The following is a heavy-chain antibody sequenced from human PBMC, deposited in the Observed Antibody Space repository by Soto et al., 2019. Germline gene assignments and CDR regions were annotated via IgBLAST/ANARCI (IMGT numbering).Heavy chain of an antibody. Sequence: QVQLQESGPGLVKPSETLSLTCTVSGGSISSYYWSWIRQPPGKGLEWIGYIYYSGSTNYNPSLKSRVTISVDTSKNQFSLKLSSVTAADTAVYYCARDAGDDGWYFPLNAFDIWGQGTMVTVSS. V-gene: IGHV4-59*01. CDR3: ARDAGDDGWYFPLNAFDI. CDR2: IYYSGST. J-gene: IGHJ3*02. D-gene: IGHD6-19*01. CDR1: GGSISSYY.